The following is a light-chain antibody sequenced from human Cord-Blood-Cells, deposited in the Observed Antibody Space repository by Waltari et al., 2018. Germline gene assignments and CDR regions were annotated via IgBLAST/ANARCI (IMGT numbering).Light chain of an antibody. V-gene: IGLV1-40*01. Sequence: QSVLTQPPSVSGAPGQRVTISCTGSSSNIGAGYDVHWYQQLPGTAPKLLIYGNSKRPSGGPDRCSGSKSGTSAALAITGLQAEDEADYYCQSYDSSLSGSVFGGGTKLTVL. CDR1: SSNIGAGYD. CDR3: QSYDSSLSGSV. J-gene: IGLJ3*02. CDR2: GNS.